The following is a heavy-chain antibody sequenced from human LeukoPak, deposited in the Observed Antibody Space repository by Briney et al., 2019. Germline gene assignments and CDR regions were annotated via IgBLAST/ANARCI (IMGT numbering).Heavy chain of an antibody. Sequence: SETLSLTCTVSGGSISSGDYYWSWIRQPPGKGLEWIGYIYYSGSTYYNPSLKSRVTISVDTSKNQFSLKLSSVTAADTAVYYCASKGPGYRGWFDPWGQGTLDTVSS. CDR2: IYYSGST. J-gene: IGHJ5*02. CDR1: GGSISSGDYY. V-gene: IGHV4-30-4*08. D-gene: IGHD3-9*01. CDR3: ASKGPGYRGWFDP.